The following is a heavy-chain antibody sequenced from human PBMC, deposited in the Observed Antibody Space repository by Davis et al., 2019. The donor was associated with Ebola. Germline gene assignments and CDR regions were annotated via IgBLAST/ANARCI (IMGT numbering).Heavy chain of an antibody. D-gene: IGHD2-2*01. CDR3: ARVRDIVVVPAAIPSYYYYGMDV. J-gene: IGHJ6*02. Sequence: SETLSLTCAVSGGSISSSNWWSWVRQPPGKGLEWIGEIYHSGSTNYNPSLKSRVTISVDKSKNQFSLKLSSVTAADTAVYYCARVRDIVVVPAAIPSYYYYGMDVWGQGTTVTVSS. V-gene: IGHV4-4*02. CDR1: GGSISSSNW. CDR2: IYHSGST.